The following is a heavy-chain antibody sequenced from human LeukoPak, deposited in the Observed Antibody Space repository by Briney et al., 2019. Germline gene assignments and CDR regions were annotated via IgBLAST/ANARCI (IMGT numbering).Heavy chain of an antibody. J-gene: IGHJ6*03. CDR1: SGSIYSYNW. CDR3: ARRSIPKPLYYMDV. D-gene: IGHD2-2*02. Sequence: SGTLSLTCAVSSGSIYSYNWWSWVRQPPGKGLEWIGEIYHSGSTNYNPSLKSRVTISIDKSKNQFSLKLTSVTAADTAVYYCARRSIPKPLYYMDVWGKGTTVTVSS. V-gene: IGHV4-4*02. CDR2: IYHSGST.